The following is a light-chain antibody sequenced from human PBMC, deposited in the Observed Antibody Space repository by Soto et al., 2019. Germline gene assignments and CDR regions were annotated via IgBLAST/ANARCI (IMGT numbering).Light chain of an antibody. Sequence: EIVLTQSPATLSLSPGERATLSCRASQSVNIYLAWSQHKPGQAPRLLICDASNRATGIPARFSGSGSGTVLTLTISSLEPQDIAVYYCQQRSNWRVTFGGGTKVEIK. V-gene: IGKV3-11*01. CDR3: QQRSNWRVT. J-gene: IGKJ4*01. CDR1: QSVNIY. CDR2: DAS.